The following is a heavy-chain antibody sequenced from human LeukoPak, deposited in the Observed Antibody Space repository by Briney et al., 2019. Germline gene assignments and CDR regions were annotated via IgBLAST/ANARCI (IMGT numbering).Heavy chain of an antibody. CDR1: GGSISSSSYY. V-gene: IGHV4-39*01. Sequence: SETLSLTCTVSGGSISSSSYYWGWNRQPPGKGLEWIGNVYYSGSTFYNPSLESRVTISVDMSKNQFSLKLSSVTAADTAVYYCARRHYYDSAGYFFYWGQGTLVTVSS. CDR2: VYYSGST. CDR3: ARRHYYDSAGYFFY. D-gene: IGHD3-22*01. J-gene: IGHJ4*02.